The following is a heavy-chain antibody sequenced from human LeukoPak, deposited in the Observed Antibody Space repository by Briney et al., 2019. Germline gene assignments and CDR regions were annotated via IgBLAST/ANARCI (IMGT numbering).Heavy chain of an antibody. CDR1: GGSISSYY. J-gene: IGHJ3*02. V-gene: IGHV4-59*01. D-gene: IGHD6-13*01. Sequence: SETLSLTCTVSGGSISSYYWSWIRQPPGKGLEWIGYIYYSGSTNYNPSLKCRVTISVDASKNQFSLKLSPVTAADTAVYYCAREGIAAADYAFDIWGQGTMVTVSS. CDR3: AREGIAAADYAFDI. CDR2: IYYSGST.